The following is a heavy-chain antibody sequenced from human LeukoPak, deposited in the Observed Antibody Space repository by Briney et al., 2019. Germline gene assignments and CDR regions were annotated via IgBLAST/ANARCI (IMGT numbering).Heavy chain of an antibody. Sequence: GGSLRLSCAASGFTFSSYSMNWVRQAPGKGLEWVSSISSSSSYIYYADSVKGRFTISRDNAKNTLYLQMNSLRAEDTAVYYCARDNEYCTGGTCRLDYWGQGALVTVSS. V-gene: IGHV3-21*01. D-gene: IGHD2-15*01. CDR1: GFTFSSYS. CDR2: ISSSSSYI. J-gene: IGHJ4*02. CDR3: ARDNEYCTGGTCRLDY.